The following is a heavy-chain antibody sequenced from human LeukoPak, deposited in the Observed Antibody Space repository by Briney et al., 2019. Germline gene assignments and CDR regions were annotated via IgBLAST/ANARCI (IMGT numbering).Heavy chain of an antibody. Sequence: GGSLRLSCAASGFTFSSYSMNWVRQAPGKGLEWVSSISSSSSYIYYADSLKGRFTISRDNAKNSLYLQMNSLRAEDTAVYYCARAQTGHYYGSGSYFDYWGQGTLVTVSS. CDR1: GFTFSSYS. CDR2: ISSSSSYI. D-gene: IGHD3-10*01. CDR3: ARAQTGHYYGSGSYFDY. V-gene: IGHV3-21*01. J-gene: IGHJ4*02.